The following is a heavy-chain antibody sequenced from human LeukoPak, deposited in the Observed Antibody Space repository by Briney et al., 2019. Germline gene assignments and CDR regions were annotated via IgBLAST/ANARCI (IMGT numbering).Heavy chain of an antibody. V-gene: IGHV1-18*01. Sequence: ASVKVSCKASGYTFTSYGISWVRQAPGQGLEWMGWISAYNGNTNYAQKFQDRVTMTRDTSTSTVYMELSSLRSEDTAVYYCAREHFDWLSVSKINCFDPWGQGTLVTVSS. CDR3: AREHFDWLSVSKINCFDP. CDR1: GYTFTSYG. J-gene: IGHJ5*02. D-gene: IGHD3-9*01. CDR2: ISAYNGNT.